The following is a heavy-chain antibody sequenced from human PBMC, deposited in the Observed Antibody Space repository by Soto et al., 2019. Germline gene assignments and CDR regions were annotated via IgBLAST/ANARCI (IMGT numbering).Heavy chain of an antibody. J-gene: IGHJ6*02. CDR3: ARDFFPPYYYLHSNGMDV. V-gene: IGHV3-33*01. CDR1: GFTFSSYG. D-gene: IGHD3-10*01. Sequence: GGSLRLSCAASGFTFSSYGMHWVRQAPGKGLEWVAVIWYDGSNKYYADSVKGRFTISRDNSKNTLYLQMNSLRAEDTAVYYCARDFFPPYYYLHSNGMDVWGQGTTVTVSS. CDR2: IWYDGSNK.